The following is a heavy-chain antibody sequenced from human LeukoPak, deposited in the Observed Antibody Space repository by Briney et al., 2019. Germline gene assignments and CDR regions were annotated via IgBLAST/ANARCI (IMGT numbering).Heavy chain of an antibody. CDR3: AKAEDYDSSGYYYNY. J-gene: IGHJ4*02. CDR1: GFTFCDYA. D-gene: IGHD3-22*01. CDR2: ISGSGGST. V-gene: IGHV3-23*01. Sequence: GGSLRLSCTASGFTFCDYAMSWFRQAPGKGLEWVSAISGSGGSTYYADSVKGRFTISRDNSKNTLYLQMNSLRAEDTAVYYCAKAEDYDSSGYYYNYWGQGTLVTVSS.